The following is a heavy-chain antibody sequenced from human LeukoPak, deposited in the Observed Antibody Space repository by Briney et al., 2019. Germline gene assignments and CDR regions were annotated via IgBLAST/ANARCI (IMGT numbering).Heavy chain of an antibody. Sequence: PSETLSLTCTVSGGSISGYYWSWIRQPPGKGLEWIGYIYCSGSTNYNPSLKSRVTISVDTSKNQFSLKLSSVTAADTAVYYCARASSSWPAEYFQHWGQGTLVTVSS. J-gene: IGHJ1*01. D-gene: IGHD6-13*01. V-gene: IGHV4-59*08. CDR1: GGSISGYY. CDR3: ARASSSWPAEYFQH. CDR2: IYCSGST.